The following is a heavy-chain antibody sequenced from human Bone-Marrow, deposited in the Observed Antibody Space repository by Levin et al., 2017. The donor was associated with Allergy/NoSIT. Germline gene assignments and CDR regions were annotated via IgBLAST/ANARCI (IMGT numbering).Heavy chain of an antibody. V-gene: IGHV3-30*18. J-gene: IGHJ6*02. CDR1: GFTFNTYP. Sequence: GGSLRLSCAASGFTFNTYPMHWVRQVPGKGLEWVATISYDESNKDYADSVRGRFTISRDNSKNMVHLQMNSLGAEDTAVYFCAKSGYSYRNFDYYYGMDVWGQGTTVVVSS. CDR3: AKSGYSYRNFDYYYGMDV. CDR2: ISYDESNK. D-gene: IGHD5-18*01.